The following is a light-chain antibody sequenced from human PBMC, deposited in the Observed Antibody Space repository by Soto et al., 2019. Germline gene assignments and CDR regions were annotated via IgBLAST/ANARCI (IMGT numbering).Light chain of an antibody. V-gene: IGKV1-5*01. CDR1: RNINNW. CDR3: QRYDGY. Sequence: MQMTQSPSTLSASIGDRVTITCRASRNINNWLAWYQQKPGKAPRLLIYDASSLQSGVPSRFSGSGSGTEFTLTISSLQPDDSATYYCQRYDGYFGQGTKLEAK. J-gene: IGKJ2*01. CDR2: DAS.